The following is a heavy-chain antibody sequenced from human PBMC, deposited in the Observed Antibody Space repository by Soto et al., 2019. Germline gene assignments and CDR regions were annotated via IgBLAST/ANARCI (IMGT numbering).Heavy chain of an antibody. J-gene: IGHJ6*02. D-gene: IGHD3-10*01. CDR3: SRLGSRGGDYSYFGIDV. CDR1: GFTFSGSA. Sequence: TGGSLRLSCAASGFTFSGSAIHWVRQASGKGLEWIGRIKSKADSYATAYAASAQGRFTVSRDDSKNTAYLQMNSLKTEDTAVYYCSRLGSRGGDYSYFGIDVWGQGTTDTVSS. CDR2: IKSKADSYAT. V-gene: IGHV3-73*01.